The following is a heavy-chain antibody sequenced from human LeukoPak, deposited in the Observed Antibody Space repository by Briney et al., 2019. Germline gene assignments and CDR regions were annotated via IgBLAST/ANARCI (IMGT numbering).Heavy chain of an antibody. CDR1: GGSISSYY. V-gene: IGHV4-59*08. J-gene: IGHJ5*02. CDR2: IYYSGSA. D-gene: IGHD4-11*01. CDR3: ARLPDYSNYVDWFDP. Sequence: SETLSLTCTVSGGSISSYYWSWIRQPPGKGLEWIGYIYYSGSANYNPSLKSRVTISVDTSKNQFSLKLSSVTAADTAVYYCARLPDYSNYVDWFDPWGQGTLVTVSS.